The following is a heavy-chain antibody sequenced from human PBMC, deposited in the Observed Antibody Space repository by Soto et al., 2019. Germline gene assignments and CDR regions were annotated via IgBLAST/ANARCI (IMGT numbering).Heavy chain of an antibody. CDR1: GGTFSSYA. CDR3: ARNPRTTVTTIYYYGMDV. J-gene: IGHJ6*02. D-gene: IGHD4-17*01. Sequence: QVQLVQSGAEVKKPGSSVKVSCKASGGTFSSYAISWVRQAPGQGLEWMGGIIPIFGTANYAQKFQGRVTITAAESTSTAYMELSSLRSEDTAVYYCARNPRTTVTTIYYYGMDVWGQGTTVTVSS. V-gene: IGHV1-69*12. CDR2: IIPIFGTA.